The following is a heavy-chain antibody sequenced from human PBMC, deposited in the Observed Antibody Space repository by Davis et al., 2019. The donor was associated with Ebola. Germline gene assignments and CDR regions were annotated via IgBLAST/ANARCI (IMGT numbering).Heavy chain of an antibody. J-gene: IGHJ5*01. Sequence: SETLSLTCTVSGGSISSYYWSWIRQPPGKGLEWIGYIYYSGTTNYNPSLKSRVTISVDMSKKQFSLRLDSVTAADTAVYFCARHVVGKVAGGSIDSWGRGILVTVSS. D-gene: IGHD1-26*01. CDR3: ARHVVGKVAGGSIDS. V-gene: IGHV4-59*08. CDR2: IYYSGTT. CDR1: GGSISSYY.